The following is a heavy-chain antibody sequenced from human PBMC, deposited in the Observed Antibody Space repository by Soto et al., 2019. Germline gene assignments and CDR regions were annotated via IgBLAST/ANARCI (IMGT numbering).Heavy chain of an antibody. J-gene: IGHJ2*01. CDR2: IIHIFGTV. CDR3: ARGNHRWLQLWYFDL. V-gene: IGHV1-69*12. D-gene: IGHD5-12*01. CDR1: GGTFSNYP. Sequence: QVQLVQSGAEVKKPGSSVKVSCKASGGTFSNYPISWVRXXXXXXXXXMGGIIHIFGTVNYAQKFQGRVTIPADESTSTAYMELSSLRSEDTAVYYCARGNHRWLQLWYFDLWGRGTLVTVSS.